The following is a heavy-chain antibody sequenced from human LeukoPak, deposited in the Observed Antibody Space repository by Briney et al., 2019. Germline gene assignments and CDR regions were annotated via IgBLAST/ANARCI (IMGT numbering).Heavy chain of an antibody. V-gene: IGHV3-7*01. D-gene: IGHD3-9*01. CDR3: ATILTGYSYYFDY. CDR1: GFTFSSYW. J-gene: IGHJ4*02. CDR2: IKQDGSEK. Sequence: GGSLRLSCAASGFTFSSYWMSWVRQAPGKGLEWVANIKQDGSEKYYVDSVKGRFTISRDNAKNSLYLQMNSLRAEDTVVYYCATILTGYSYYFDYWGQGTLVTVSS.